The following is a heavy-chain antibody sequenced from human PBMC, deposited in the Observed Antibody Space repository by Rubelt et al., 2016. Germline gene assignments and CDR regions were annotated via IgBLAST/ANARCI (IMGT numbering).Heavy chain of an antibody. Sequence: GKGLQYVSAITDNGGNTYYADSVKGRFTISRDNSKNTLYLQMNSLRAEDTAVYYCAREGGYGNWYFDLWGRGTLVTVSS. D-gene: IGHD1-1*01. J-gene: IGHJ2*01. V-gene: IGHV3-64*04. CDR2: ITDNGGNT. CDR3: AREGGYGNWYFDL.